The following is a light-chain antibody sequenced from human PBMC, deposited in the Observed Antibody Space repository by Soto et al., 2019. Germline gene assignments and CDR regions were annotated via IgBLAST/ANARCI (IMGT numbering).Light chain of an antibody. CDR3: QSYDSSLSVVV. J-gene: IGLJ2*01. V-gene: IGLV1-40*01. Sequence: QPVLTQPPSVSGAPGQRVTISCTGSSSNIGAGYDVHWYQQLPGTAPKLLIYGNNNRPSGVPDRFSGSKSGTSVSLAITGLQAEDEADYYCQSYDSSLSVVVFGGGTKLTVL. CDR2: GNN. CDR1: SSNIGAGYD.